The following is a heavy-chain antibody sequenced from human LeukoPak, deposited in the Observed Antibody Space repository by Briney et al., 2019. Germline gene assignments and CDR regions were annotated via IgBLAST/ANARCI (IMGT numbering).Heavy chain of an antibody. V-gene: IGHV1-2*02. Sequence: ASVKVSCKASGYTFTDYYVHWVRQSPGQGLEWMGWINPNSGGANYAQKFQGRVTMTRDTSISAAYMELSRLGSDDTAVYYCARVRSSSLFDYWGQGTLVTVSS. J-gene: IGHJ4*02. CDR2: INPNSGGA. D-gene: IGHD6-13*01. CDR3: ARVRSSSLFDY. CDR1: GYTFTDYY.